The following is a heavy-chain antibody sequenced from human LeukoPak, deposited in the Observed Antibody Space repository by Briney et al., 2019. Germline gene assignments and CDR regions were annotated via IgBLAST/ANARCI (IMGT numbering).Heavy chain of an antibody. J-gene: IGHJ4*02. D-gene: IGHD2-2*02. CDR3: ARDLSYTSLDY. CDR1: GFTFSSYA. CDR2: ISTSGESA. Sequence: GGSLRLSCPVSGFTFSSYAMSWVRQAPGRGLEWVSVISTSGESAYYADSVKGRFTISKDNSEKTVYLQMNSLRAEDTAVYYCARDLSYTSLDYGGQGTLVTVSS. V-gene: IGHV3-23*01.